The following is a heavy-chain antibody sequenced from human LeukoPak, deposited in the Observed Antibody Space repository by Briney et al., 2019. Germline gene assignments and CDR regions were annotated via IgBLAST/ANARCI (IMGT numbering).Heavy chain of an antibody. CDR3: AILSSTYYDILTGFGEDY. CDR2: ISSSGSTI. V-gene: IGHV3-48*03. Sequence: GGSLRLSCAASGFTFSSYEMNWVRQAPGKGLEWVSYISSSGSTIYYADSVKGRFTISRDNAKNSLYLQMNSLRAEDTAVYYCAILSSTYYDILTGFGEDYWGQGTLVTVSS. J-gene: IGHJ4*02. CDR1: GFTFSSYE. D-gene: IGHD3-9*01.